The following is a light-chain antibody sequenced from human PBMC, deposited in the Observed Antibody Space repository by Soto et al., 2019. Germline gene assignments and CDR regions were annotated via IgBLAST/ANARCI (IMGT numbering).Light chain of an antibody. Sequence: DIQMTQSPYTLSASVGHRVTITCRASQSISSWLAWYQQKPGKAPNLLIYKASSLESGVPSRFSGSGTGTEFTLTISSPQPEDFATYYCQQYKSYSRTFGQGTKVDIK. J-gene: IGKJ1*01. CDR3: QQYKSYSRT. V-gene: IGKV1-5*03. CDR2: KAS. CDR1: QSISSW.